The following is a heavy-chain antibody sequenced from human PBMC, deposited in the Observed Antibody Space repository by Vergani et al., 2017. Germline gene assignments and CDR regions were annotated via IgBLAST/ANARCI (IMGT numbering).Heavy chain of an antibody. V-gene: IGHV3-33*01. CDR1: GFALRTYG. CDR2: IWYDGSNT. CDR3: ARSRYDSSGFSTIFRY. D-gene: IGHD3-22*01. Sequence: QVQLVASGGGVVQPGRSLRLSCVASGFALRTYGMHWVRQAPGKGLEWVAIIWYDGSNTYYADSVKGRFTVSRDTSRNTLFLQMNSLRVEDTAVYYCARSRYDSSGFSTIFRYWGEGTRVTVS. J-gene: IGHJ4*02.